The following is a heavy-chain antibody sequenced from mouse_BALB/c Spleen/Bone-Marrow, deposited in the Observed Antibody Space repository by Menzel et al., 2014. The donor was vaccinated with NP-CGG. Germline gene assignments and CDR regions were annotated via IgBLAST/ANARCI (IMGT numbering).Heavy chain of an antibody. Sequence: VQLQQSGPGLVAPSQSLSITCTVSGFSLTNYGVHWVRQPPGKGLEWLGVIWAGASTNYNSALMSRLTISKDNSKSQVFLKMSSLQTDDTAMYYCASYYRYDGAYWGQGTLVTVSA. D-gene: IGHD2-14*01. CDR2: IWAGAST. V-gene: IGHV2-9*02. CDR3: ASYYRYDGAY. J-gene: IGHJ3*01. CDR1: GFSLTNYG.